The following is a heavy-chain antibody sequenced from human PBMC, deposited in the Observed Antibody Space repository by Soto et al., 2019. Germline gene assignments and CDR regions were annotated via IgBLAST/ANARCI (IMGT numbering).Heavy chain of an antibody. J-gene: IGHJ4*02. Sequence: SDTCSVVDGTSINIGDYRGRKHQPPGKGLEWIGSIYYSGSTYYNPSLKSRVTISVDTSKNQFSLKLSSVTAADTAVYYCSTHSYGSGSYYTHFDYWGQGTLVTVSS. CDR2: IYYSGST. D-gene: IGHD3-10*01. CDR1: DGTSINIGDY. CDR3: STHSYGSGSYYTHFDY. V-gene: IGHV4-39*01.